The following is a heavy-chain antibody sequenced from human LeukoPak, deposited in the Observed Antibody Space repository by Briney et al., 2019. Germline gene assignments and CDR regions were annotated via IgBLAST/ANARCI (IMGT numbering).Heavy chain of an antibody. CDR3: ARDAYYYGSGSCYKVSYGMDV. V-gene: IGHV3-53*01. CDR2: IYSGGST. Sequence: GGSLRLSCAASGFTVSSNYMSWVRQAPGKGLEWVSVIYSGGSTYYADSVKGRFTISRDNSKNTLYLQMSSLRAEDTAVYYCARDAYYYGSGSCYKVSYGMDVWGKGTTVTVSS. J-gene: IGHJ6*04. D-gene: IGHD3-10*01. CDR1: GFTVSSNY.